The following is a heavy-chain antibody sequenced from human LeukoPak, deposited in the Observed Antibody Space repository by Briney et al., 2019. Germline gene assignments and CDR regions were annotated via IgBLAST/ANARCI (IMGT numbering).Heavy chain of an antibody. CDR3: ARGLKGRMTTVTTSWNY. CDR2: INHSGST. D-gene: IGHD4-17*01. CDR1: GGSFSGYY. J-gene: IGHJ4*02. V-gene: IGHV4-34*01. Sequence: SETLSLTCAVYGGSFSGYYWSWIRQPPGKGLEWIGEINHSGSTNYNPSLKSRVTISVDTSKNQFSLRLSSVTAADTAVYYCARGLKGRMTTVTTSWNYWGQGTLVTVSS.